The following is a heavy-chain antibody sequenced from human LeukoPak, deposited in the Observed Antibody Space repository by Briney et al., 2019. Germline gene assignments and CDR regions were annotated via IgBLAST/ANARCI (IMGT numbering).Heavy chain of an antibody. CDR2: IYHSGTT. D-gene: IGHD1-26*01. CDR1: GGSVSSTNY. Sequence: SETLSLTCTVSGGSVSSTNYWGWIRQPPGKGLEWIAGIYHSGTTYYNPSLKSRVIISVDTSKNHFSLRLTSVTAADTAVYYCATFRAFAEPPSSWGPGTLVTVSS. J-gene: IGHJ5*02. V-gene: IGHV4-39*02. CDR3: ATFRAFAEPPSS.